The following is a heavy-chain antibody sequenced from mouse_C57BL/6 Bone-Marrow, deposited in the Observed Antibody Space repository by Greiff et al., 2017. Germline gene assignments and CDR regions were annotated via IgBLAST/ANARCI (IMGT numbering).Heavy chain of an antibody. Sequence: QVQLQQPGAELVRPGSSVKLSCKASGYTFTSYWMHWVKQRPIQGLEWIGNIDPSDSETHYNQKFKDKATLTVDKSSSTAYMQLSSLTSEASAVYYGTREAAVLAMAMGCWGQGTTVTVSS. CDR2: IDPSDSET. CDR3: TREAAVLAMAMGC. J-gene: IGHJ4*01. V-gene: IGHV1-52*01. D-gene: IGHD1-1*01. CDR1: GYTFTSYW.